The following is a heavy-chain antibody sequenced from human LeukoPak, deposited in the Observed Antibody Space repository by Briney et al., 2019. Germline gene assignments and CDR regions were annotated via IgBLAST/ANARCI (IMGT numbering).Heavy chain of an antibody. D-gene: IGHD3-3*01. V-gene: IGHV5-51*01. J-gene: IGHJ6*03. CDR2: IYPGDSDT. CDR3: ARHGSYYDFWSGYYKRRYYYYYMDV. CDR1: GYSFTSYW. Sequence: GESLKISCKGSGYSFTSYWIGWVRQMPGKGLEWMGIIYPGDSDTRYSPSFQGQVTISADKSISTAYLQWSSLKASDTAMYYCARHGSYYDFWSGYYKRRYYYYYMDVWGKGTTVTVSS.